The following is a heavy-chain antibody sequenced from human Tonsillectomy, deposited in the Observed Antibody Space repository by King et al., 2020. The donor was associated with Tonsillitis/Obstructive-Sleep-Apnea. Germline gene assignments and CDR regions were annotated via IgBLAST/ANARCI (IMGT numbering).Heavy chain of an antibody. Sequence: VQLVESGAEVKKPGASVKVSCKASGYTFTGYYMHWVRQAPGQGLEWMGWINPNSGGTNYAQKFQGRVTITRDTSISTVYMELSSLRSDDTAVYYCAAAHSSSWTKFDYWGQGTLVTVSS. CDR1: GYTFTGYY. CDR3: AAAHSSSWTKFDY. V-gene: IGHV1-2*02. D-gene: IGHD6-13*01. CDR2: INPNSGGT. J-gene: IGHJ4*02.